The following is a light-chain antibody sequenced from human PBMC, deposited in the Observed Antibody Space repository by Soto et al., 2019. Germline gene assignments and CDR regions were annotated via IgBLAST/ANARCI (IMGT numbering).Light chain of an antibody. Sequence: DILMTQSPSSLSPSVGDRVTITCQASQSITIWLAWYQQKPGKAPKLLIYKASSLESGVPSRFSGSGSGTEFTLTISSLQPDDFATYYCQQYNSYSTFGQGTKV. CDR1: QSITIW. V-gene: IGKV1-5*03. CDR3: QQYNSYST. CDR2: KAS. J-gene: IGKJ1*01.